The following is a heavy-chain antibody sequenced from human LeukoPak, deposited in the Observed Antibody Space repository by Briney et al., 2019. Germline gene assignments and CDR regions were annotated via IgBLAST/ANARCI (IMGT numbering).Heavy chain of an antibody. CDR2: IYDRGST. D-gene: IGHD1-26*01. V-gene: IGHV4-59*11. CDR3: AKIEVGRFDP. Sequence: SETLSLTCTVTGASISSHYWCWIRQTPGTGLEWIGDIYDRGSTAYNPSLKSRVSISVDTSRNQFSLNLRSVTAADTAVYYCAKIEVGRFDPWGQGTLVTVSS. J-gene: IGHJ5*02. CDR1: GASISSHY.